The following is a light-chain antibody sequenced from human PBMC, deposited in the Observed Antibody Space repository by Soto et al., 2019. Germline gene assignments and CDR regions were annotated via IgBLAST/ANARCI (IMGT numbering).Light chain of an antibody. Sequence: QSVLTQPASVSGSPGQSISISCTGTTNDVGGYNYVSWYQQHPGKAPKLMIYEVSNRPSGVSHRFSGSKSGNTASLTISGLQAEDEADYYCSSYTRSSTLVVFGGGTQLTVL. V-gene: IGLV2-14*01. J-gene: IGLJ2*01. CDR1: TNDVGGYNY. CDR3: SSYTRSSTLVV. CDR2: EVS.